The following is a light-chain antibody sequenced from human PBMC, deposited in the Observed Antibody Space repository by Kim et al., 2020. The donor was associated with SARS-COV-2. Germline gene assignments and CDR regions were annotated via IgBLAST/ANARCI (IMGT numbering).Light chain of an antibody. CDR2: GRN. J-gene: IGLJ3*02. Sequence: SSELTQDPAVSVALGQTVRITCQGDSLRSYYASWYQQKSGQAPILVIYGRNNRPSGIPDRFSGSSSGNTASLTITGAQAEDEADYYCNSRDTSDDHLVFG. V-gene: IGLV3-19*01. CDR3: NSRDTSDDHLV. CDR1: SLRSYY.